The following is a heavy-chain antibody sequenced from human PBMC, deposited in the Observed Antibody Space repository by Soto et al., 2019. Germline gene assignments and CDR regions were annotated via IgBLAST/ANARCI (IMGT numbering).Heavy chain of an antibody. CDR2: INPSGGST. V-gene: IGHV1-46*01. J-gene: IGHJ5*02. CDR1: GYTFTSYY. Sequence: ASVKVSCKASGYTFTSYYMHWVRQAPGQGLEWMGIINPSGGSTRYAQKLQGRVTMTTDTSTSTAYMELRSLRSDDTAVYYCARASGSSYWFDPWGQGTLVTVSS. D-gene: IGHD1-26*01. CDR3: ARASGSSYWFDP.